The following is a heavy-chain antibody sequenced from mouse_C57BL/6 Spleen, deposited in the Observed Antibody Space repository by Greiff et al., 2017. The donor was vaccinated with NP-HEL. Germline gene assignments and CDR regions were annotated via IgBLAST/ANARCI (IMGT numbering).Heavy chain of an antibody. Sequence: QVQLQQPGTELVKPGASVKLSCKASGYTFTSYWMHWVKQRPGQGLEWIGNINPSNGGTNYNEKFKSKATLTVDKSSSTAYMQLSSLTSEDSAVYYWSSSGYDDAWFAYWGLGTLVTVSA. CDR3: SSSGYDDAWFAY. D-gene: IGHD2-4*01. J-gene: IGHJ3*01. CDR1: GYTFTSYW. V-gene: IGHV1-53*01. CDR2: INPSNGGT.